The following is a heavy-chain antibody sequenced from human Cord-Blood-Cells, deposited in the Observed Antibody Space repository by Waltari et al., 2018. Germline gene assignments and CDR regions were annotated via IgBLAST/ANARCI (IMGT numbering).Heavy chain of an antibody. J-gene: IGHJ4*02. CDR1: GFTFSSYG. Sequence: QVQLVESGGGVVQPGRSLRLSCAASGFTFSSYGMHWVRQAPGKGLGWVAVRGYDGSNKYYADSVKGRFTISRDNSKNTLYLQMNSLRAEDTAVYYCARGGSSGWYYWGQGTLVTVSS. V-gene: IGHV3-33*01. CDR3: ARGGSSGWYY. D-gene: IGHD6-19*01. CDR2: RGYDGSNK.